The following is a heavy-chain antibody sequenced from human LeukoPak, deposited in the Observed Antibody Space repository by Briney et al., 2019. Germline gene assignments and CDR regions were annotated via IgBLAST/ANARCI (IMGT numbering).Heavy chain of an antibody. CDR1: GGSFSGYY. CDR3: ARMSWYYFDY. CDR2: INHSGST. D-gene: IGHD6-13*01. Sequence: PSETLSLTCAVYGGSFSGYYWSWIRQPPGKGLEWVGEINHSGSTNYNPSLKSRVTISVETPKNKFSLKLSSVTAADTAVYYCARMSWYYFDYWGQGTLVTVSS. V-gene: IGHV4-34*01. J-gene: IGHJ4*02.